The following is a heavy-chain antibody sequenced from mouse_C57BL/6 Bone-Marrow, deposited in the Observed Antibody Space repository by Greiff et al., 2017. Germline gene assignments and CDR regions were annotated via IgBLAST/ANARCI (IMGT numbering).Heavy chain of an antibody. Sequence: QVQLQQPGAELVRPGSSVKLSCKASGYTFTNYWMHWVKQRPIQGLEWIGNIDPSDSETHYNQKFKDKATLTVDKSSSTAYMQLSSLTSEDSAVYYCARSGLYYGNLYYLDYGCQGTTLTVSA. CDR1: GYTFTNYW. CDR3: ARSGLYYGNLYYLDY. CDR2: IDPSDSET. D-gene: IGHD2-1*01. V-gene: IGHV1-52*01. J-gene: IGHJ2*01.